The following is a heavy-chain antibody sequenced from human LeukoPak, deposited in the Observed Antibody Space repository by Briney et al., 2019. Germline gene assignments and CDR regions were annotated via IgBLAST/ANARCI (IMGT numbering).Heavy chain of an antibody. CDR1: GFTFSSYG. CDR3: AKDRGYYGSGGDY. Sequence: GRSLRLTCAASGFTFSSYGMHWVRQAPGKGLEWVAVIWYDGSYKYYADSVKGRFTISRDNSKNTLYLQMNSLRAEDTAVYYCAKDRGYYGSGGDYWGQGTLVTVSS. CDR2: IWYDGSYK. D-gene: IGHD3-10*01. J-gene: IGHJ4*02. V-gene: IGHV3-33*06.